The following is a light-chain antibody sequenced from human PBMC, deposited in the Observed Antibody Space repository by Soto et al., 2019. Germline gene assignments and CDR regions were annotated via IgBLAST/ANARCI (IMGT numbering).Light chain of an antibody. CDR3: CSFAVGSTLV. CDR1: SSDVGTYNL. J-gene: IGLJ2*01. V-gene: IGLV2-23*01. CDR2: EGS. Sequence: QSALTQPASVSGSPGQSITISCTGTSSDVGTYNLVSWHQHHPGKAPKLIIYEGSKRPSGVSNRFSGSKSGNTASLTISGLQAEDEADYYCCSFAVGSTLVFGGGTQVTVL.